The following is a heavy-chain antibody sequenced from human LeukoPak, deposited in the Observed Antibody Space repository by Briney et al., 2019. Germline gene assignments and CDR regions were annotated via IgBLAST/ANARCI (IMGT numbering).Heavy chain of an antibody. CDR1: GFTFSSYA. CDR2: ISGSGTIK. J-gene: IGHJ4*02. V-gene: IGHV3-23*01. D-gene: IGHD5-24*01. Sequence: PGGSLRLSCAASGFTFSSYAMSWVRQAPGKGLECVSVISGSGTIKNYADSVKGRFTLSRDNSKNTLYLQMNSLRAEDTAVYYCARRDYWGQGTLVTVSS. CDR3: ARRDY.